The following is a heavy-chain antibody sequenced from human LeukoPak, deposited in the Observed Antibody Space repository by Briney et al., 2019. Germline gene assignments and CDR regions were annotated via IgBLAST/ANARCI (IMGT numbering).Heavy chain of an antibody. D-gene: IGHD3-16*01. Sequence: SETLSLTCAVYGGSFSGYYWSWIRQPPGKGLEWIGEINHSGSTNYNPSLKSRVTISLDTSKNQFSLKLSSVTAADTAVYYCAGPSRKGKGANWSDPWGKGTLVPVS. CDR3: AGPSRKGKGANWSDP. V-gene: IGHV4-34*01. CDR2: INHSGST. CDR1: GGSFSGYY. J-gene: IGHJ5*02.